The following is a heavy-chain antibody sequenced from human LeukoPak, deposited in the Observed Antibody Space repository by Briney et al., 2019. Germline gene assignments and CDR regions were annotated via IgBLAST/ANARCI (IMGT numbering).Heavy chain of an antibody. CDR3: ARDRGGKDAFDI. V-gene: IGHV4-38-2*02. J-gene: IGHJ3*02. Sequence: SETLSLTCTVSGYSISSGYYWGWIRQPPGKGLEWIGSIYHSGSTYYNPSLKSRVTISVDTSKNQFSLKLSSVTAADTAVYYCARDRGGKDAFDIWGQGTMVTASS. CDR1: GYSISSGYY. CDR2: IYHSGST.